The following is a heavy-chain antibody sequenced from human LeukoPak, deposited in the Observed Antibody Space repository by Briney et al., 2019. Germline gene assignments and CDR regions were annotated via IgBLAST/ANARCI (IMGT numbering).Heavy chain of an antibody. CDR1: GFTFNDYA. Sequence: GGSLRLSCAASGFTFNDYAMHWVRQTPGKGLEWVSSISWNSVKIDYADSVKGRFTISRDNAKNSLFLQMSSLRAEDTALYYCIKDISYGSGSYLFDPWGQGTLVTVSS. CDR2: ISWNSVKI. D-gene: IGHD3-10*01. CDR3: IKDISYGSGSYLFDP. V-gene: IGHV3-9*01. J-gene: IGHJ5*02.